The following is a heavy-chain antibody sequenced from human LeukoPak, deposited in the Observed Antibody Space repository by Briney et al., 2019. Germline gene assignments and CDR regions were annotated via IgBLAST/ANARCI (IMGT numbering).Heavy chain of an antibody. Sequence: SETLSLNCTVSGGSISSYYWSWIRQPPGKGLEWIGYIYYSGSTNYNPSLKSRVTISVDTSKNQFSLKLSSVTAADTAVYYCASLYWRDWFDPWGQGTLVTVSS. CDR1: GGSISSYY. D-gene: IGHD2-15*01. CDR2: IYYSGST. J-gene: IGHJ5*02. CDR3: ASLYWRDWFDP. V-gene: IGHV4-59*01.